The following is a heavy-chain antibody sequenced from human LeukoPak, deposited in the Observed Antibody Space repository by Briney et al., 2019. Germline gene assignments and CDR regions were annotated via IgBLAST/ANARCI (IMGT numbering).Heavy chain of an antibody. CDR3: ARGRNSYSSGWFRDYGMDV. J-gene: IGHJ6*04. CDR2: INHSGST. CDR1: GGSFSGYY. V-gene: IGHV4-34*01. Sequence: SETLSLTRAVYGGSFSGYYWSWIRQPPGKGLEWIGEINHSGSTNYNPSLKSRVTISVDTSKNQFSLKLSSVTAADTAVYYCARGRNSYSSGWFRDYGMDVWGKGTTFTVSS. D-gene: IGHD6-19*01.